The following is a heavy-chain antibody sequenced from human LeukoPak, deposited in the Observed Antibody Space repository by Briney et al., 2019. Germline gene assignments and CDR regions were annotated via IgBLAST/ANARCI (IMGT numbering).Heavy chain of an antibody. D-gene: IGHD4-17*01. J-gene: IGHJ4*02. CDR2: ISYDGSNK. CDR3: AKRGTVTTFGHCDY. V-gene: IGHV3-30-3*02. Sequence: GGSLRLSCAASGFTFSSYAMHWVRQAPGKGLEWVAVISYDGSNKYYADSVKGRFTISRDNSKNTLYLQMNSLRAEDTAVYYCAKRGTVTTFGHCDYWGQGTLVTVSS. CDR1: GFTFSSYA.